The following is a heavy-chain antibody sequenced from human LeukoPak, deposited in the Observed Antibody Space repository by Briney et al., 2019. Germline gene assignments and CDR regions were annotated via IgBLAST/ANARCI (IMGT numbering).Heavy chain of an antibody. J-gene: IGHJ5*02. CDR1: GGSISSSSYY. CDR3: ARHLLVPRRSKYNWFDP. D-gene: IGHD2-8*01. Sequence: SKTLSLTCTVSGGSISSSSYYWGWIRQPPGKGLEWIGSICYSGSTYYNPSLKSRVTISVDTSKNQFSLKLSSVTAADTAVYYCARHLLVPRRSKYNWFDPWGQGTLVTVSS. V-gene: IGHV4-39*01. CDR2: ICYSGST.